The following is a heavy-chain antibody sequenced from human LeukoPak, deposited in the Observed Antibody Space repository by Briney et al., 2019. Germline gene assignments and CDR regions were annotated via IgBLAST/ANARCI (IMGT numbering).Heavy chain of an antibody. CDR2: IYSGGST. CDR3: ARAPLDYYYYYMDV. CDR1: GFTVSSNY. J-gene: IGHJ6*03. Sequence: GGSLRLSCAASGFTVSSNYMSWVRQAPGKGLEWVSVIYSGGSTYYADSVKGRFTISRDNSKNTLYLQMNSLRAEDTAVYYCARAPLDYYYYYMDVWGQGTTVTVSS. V-gene: IGHV3-53*01.